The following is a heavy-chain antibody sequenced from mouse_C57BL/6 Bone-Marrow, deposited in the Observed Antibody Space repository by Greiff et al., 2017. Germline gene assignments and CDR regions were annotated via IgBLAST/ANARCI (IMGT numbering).Heavy chain of an antibody. CDR2: IDPEDGET. V-gene: IGHV14-2*01. CDR1: GFNIKDYY. CDR3: ARGGGTWFDY. Sequence: VQLQQSGAELVKPGASVKLSCTASGFNIKDYYMHWVKQRTEQGLEWIGRIDPEDGETKYAPTFQGKATITADTSSNTSYLQLSSLTSEDTAVYCCARGGGTWFDYGGQGTTLTVSA. D-gene: IGHD4-1*01. J-gene: IGHJ2*01.